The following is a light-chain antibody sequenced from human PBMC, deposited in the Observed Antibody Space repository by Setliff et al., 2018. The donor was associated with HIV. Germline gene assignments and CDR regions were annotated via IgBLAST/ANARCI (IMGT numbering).Light chain of an antibody. J-gene: IGLJ1*01. CDR3: LLSYTATQRV. CDR1: TGPVTKSQY. Sequence: QAVVTQEPSLTVSLGDTVTLTCASNTGPVTKSQYPSWFQQKSGQAPRPLIYDTADRQSWAPARFSGSLLGGKAALILSGAQSEDEADYYCLLSYTATQRVFGTGTKVTVL. V-gene: IGLV7-46*01. CDR2: DTA.